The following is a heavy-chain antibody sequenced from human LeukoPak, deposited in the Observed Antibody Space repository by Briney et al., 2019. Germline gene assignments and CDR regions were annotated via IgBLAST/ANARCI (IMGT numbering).Heavy chain of an antibody. V-gene: IGHV3-48*02. CDR3: ARDKGIFDY. J-gene: IGHJ4*02. CDR2: IISHSKPI. Sequence: PRGSLRLSCAASGFTFSSYSMNWVRQAPGKSLEWVSYIISHSKPIYYADSVKGRFTISREYAKNSLYLQMNSLRDEDSAVYYCARDKGIFDYWGQGTQVTVCS. CDR1: GFTFSSYS.